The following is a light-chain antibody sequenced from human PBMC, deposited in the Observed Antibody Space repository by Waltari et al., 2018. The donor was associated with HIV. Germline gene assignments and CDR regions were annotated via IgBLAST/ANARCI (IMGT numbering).Light chain of an antibody. CDR2: AAS. CDR3: QQSYSTPGT. V-gene: IGKV1-39*01. CDR1: QSIRSY. Sequence: IQMTQSPSSLSASVGDRVTITCRGSQSIRSYLNWYQQKPGKAPKLLIYAASSLQSGVPSRFSGSGSGTDFTLTISSLQPEDFATYYCQQSYSTPGTFGQGTKVEIK. J-gene: IGKJ1*01.